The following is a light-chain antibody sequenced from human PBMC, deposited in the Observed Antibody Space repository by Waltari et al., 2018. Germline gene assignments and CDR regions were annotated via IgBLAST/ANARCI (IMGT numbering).Light chain of an antibody. CDR3: QHYVNSLWT. J-gene: IGKJ1*01. CDR2: GAA. CDR1: QSVSSSY. V-gene: IGKV3-20*01. Sequence: IVLTQSPGTLSLSPGDRATLSCRASQSVSSSYLAWYQQKPGQAPRLLIYGAASRATGIPDRFSGSGSGTDFTLTISRLETEDSAVYCCQHYVNSLWTFGQGTKVEIK.